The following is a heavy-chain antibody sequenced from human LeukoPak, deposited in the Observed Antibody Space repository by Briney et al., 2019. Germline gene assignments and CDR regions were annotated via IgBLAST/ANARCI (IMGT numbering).Heavy chain of an antibody. V-gene: IGHV3-66*01. CDR1: GFTVSSNY. D-gene: IGHD3-22*01. CDR3: ARESLSYDSSGYYYERGAFDI. Sequence: HPGGSLRLSCAASGFTVSSNYMSWVRQAPGKGLEWVSVIYSGGSTYYADSVKGRFTISRDNSKNTLYLQMNSLRAEDTAVYYCARESLSYDSSGYYYERGAFDIWGQGTMVTASS. J-gene: IGHJ3*02. CDR2: IYSGGST.